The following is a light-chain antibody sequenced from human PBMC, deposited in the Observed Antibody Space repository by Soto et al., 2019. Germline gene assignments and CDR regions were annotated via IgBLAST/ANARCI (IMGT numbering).Light chain of an antibody. V-gene: IGKV1-39*01. CDR1: QSISSN. CDR2: AAS. CDR3: QQSYSTPRT. J-gene: IGKJ4*01. Sequence: DIQMTQSPSSLSASVGDRVTITCRASQSISSNLNWYQQKPGKAPKLLIYAASTLQSGVPSRFSGSGSGTDFTITISSLQPEDFATYYCQQSYSTPRTFGGGTKVEIK.